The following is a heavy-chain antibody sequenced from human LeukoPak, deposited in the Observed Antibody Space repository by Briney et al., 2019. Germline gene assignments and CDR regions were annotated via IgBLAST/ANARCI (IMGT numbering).Heavy chain of an antibody. CDR2: INWNGIIK. D-gene: IGHD3-10*01. Sequence: GGSLRLSCAVSGFTFEDYGMSWVRQGPGKGLEWVAGINWNGIIKRYGDSVRGRFTISRDKATNSLYLQMNSLRKEDTALYYCARSITMVRGVNGDAFDIWGQGTMVTVSS. CDR1: GFTFEDYG. J-gene: IGHJ3*02. V-gene: IGHV3-20*04. CDR3: ARSITMVRGVNGDAFDI.